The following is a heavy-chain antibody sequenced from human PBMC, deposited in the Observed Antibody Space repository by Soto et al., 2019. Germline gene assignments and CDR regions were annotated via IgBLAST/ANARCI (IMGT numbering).Heavy chain of an antibody. Sequence: SETLSLTCAVYGGSFSGYYWSWIRQPPGKGLEWIGEINHSGSTNYNPSLKCRVTISVDTSKNQFSLKLSSVTAADTAVYYCARAASDFGYSYGRGYFDYWGQGTLVTVSS. J-gene: IGHJ4*02. CDR3: ARAASDFGYSYGRGYFDY. D-gene: IGHD5-18*01. V-gene: IGHV4-34*01. CDR2: INHSGST. CDR1: GGSFSGYY.